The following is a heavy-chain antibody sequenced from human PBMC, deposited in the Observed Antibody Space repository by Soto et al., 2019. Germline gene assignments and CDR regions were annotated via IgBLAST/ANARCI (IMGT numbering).Heavy chain of an antibody. CDR3: ARDRRNCGGAGYSPSYCYLYL. J-gene: IGHJ2*01. CDR1: GFTFSTYS. D-gene: IGHD2-21*02. CDR2: ITGSSRTM. Sequence: GGSLRLSCAASGFTFSTYSLNWVRQAPGKGLEWLSYITGSSRTMYYADSVKGRFTISRDNAKNSLYLQMNSLRAEDTAVYYCARDRRNCGGAGYSPSYCYLYLWGRGTLVTVSS. V-gene: IGHV3-48*01.